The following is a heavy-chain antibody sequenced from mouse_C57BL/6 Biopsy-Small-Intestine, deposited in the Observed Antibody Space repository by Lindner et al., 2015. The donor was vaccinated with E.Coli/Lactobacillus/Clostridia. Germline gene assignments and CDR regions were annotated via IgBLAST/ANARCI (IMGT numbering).Heavy chain of an antibody. D-gene: IGHD1-1*01. CDR2: IYPKNGNT. V-gene: IGHV1-81*01. CDR3: ARGTTRYYLDY. CDR1: GYTFTNYG. Sequence: VQLQESGAELARPGASVKLSCKASGYTFTNYGITWVKQRTGQGLEWIGEIYPKNGNTYYNEKFKGKATLTADKSSSTACMQLSSLTSEDSAVYFCARGTTRYYLDYWGQGTTLTVSS. J-gene: IGHJ2*01.